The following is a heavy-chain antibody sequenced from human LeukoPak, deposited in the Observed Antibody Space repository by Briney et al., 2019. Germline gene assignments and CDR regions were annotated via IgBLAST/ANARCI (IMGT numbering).Heavy chain of an antibody. J-gene: IGHJ5*02. CDR1: GYTFTSYG. CDR3: ARDRLYSSSWGRFDP. D-gene: IGHD6-13*01. V-gene: IGHV1-18*01. Sequence: ASVKVSCKASGYTFTSYGISWVRQAPGQGLEWMGWISAYNGNTNYAQKLQGRVTMTTDTSTSTAYMELRSLRSDDTAVYYCARDRLYSSSWGRFDPWGQGTLVTVSS. CDR2: ISAYNGNT.